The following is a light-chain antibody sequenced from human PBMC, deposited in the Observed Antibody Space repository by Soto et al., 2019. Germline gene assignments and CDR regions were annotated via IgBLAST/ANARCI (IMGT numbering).Light chain of an antibody. CDR1: SGHSSYA. Sequence: QPVLTQSPSASASLGASVKLTCTLSSGHSSYAIAWHQQQPEKGPRYLMKVNRDGSHNKGDGIPDRFSGSSSGAERYLTISSIQSEDEADYYCQTWGTGIAVFGGGTQLTVL. J-gene: IGLJ7*01. V-gene: IGLV4-69*01. CDR3: QTWGTGIAV. CDR2: VNRDGSH.